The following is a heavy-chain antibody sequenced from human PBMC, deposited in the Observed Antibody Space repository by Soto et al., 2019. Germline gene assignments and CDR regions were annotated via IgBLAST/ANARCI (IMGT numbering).Heavy chain of an antibody. V-gene: IGHV4-39*01. J-gene: IGHJ4*02. CDR1: GGSISSSPYY. Sequence: PSETLSLTCTVSGGSISSSPYYWVWIRQSPGKGLEWIGRGFKTGGTYYNPSLKSRVTMSVDTSKNQFSLRLSSVTAADTAVYHCARHHDAGYYFDYWGQGTLVTVS. CDR2: GFKTGGT. D-gene: IGHD3-3*01. CDR3: ARHHDAGYYFDY.